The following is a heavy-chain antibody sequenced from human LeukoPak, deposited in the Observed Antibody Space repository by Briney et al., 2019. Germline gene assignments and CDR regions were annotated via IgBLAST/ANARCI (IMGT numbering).Heavy chain of an antibody. V-gene: IGHV3-53*01. CDR1: GFTFSDYY. D-gene: IGHD7-27*01. J-gene: IGHJ4*02. Sequence: GGSLRLSCAASGFTFSDYYMSWIRQAPGKGLEWVSAIYDSGNTYSADSVKGRFTISRDTSNNTVYLQMTSLRADDTAVYYCARASWGYEFDQWGQGALVTVSS. CDR3: ARASWGYEFDQ. CDR2: IYDSGNT.